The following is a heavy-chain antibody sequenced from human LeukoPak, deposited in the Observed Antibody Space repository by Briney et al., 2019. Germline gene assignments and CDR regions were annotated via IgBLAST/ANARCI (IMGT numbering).Heavy chain of an antibody. V-gene: IGHV3-53*01. CDR3: ANWDGSYSSGWYEY. J-gene: IGHJ4*02. CDR1: GFTVSSNY. Sequence: GGSLRLSCAASGFTVSSNYMSWVRQAPGKGLEWVSVIYSGGSTYYADSVKGRFTISRDNSKNTLYLQMDSLRAEDTAVYYCANWDGSYSSGWYEYWGQGTLVTVSS. D-gene: IGHD6-19*01. CDR2: IYSGGST.